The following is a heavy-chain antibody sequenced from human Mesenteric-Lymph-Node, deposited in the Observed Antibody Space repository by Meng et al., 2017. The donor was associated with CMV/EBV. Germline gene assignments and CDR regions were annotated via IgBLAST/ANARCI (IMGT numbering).Heavy chain of an antibody. D-gene: IGHD2-2*01. V-gene: IGHV3-23*01. Sequence: GGSLRLSCAASGFTFSNYAMNWVRQAPRRGLEWVSFITSSGGSTYYADSVRGRFTISRDNSKNTLYLQMNSLRAEDTAVYYCAGVDDYWGQGTLVTVSS. CDR3: AGVDDY. CDR2: ITSSGGST. CDR1: GFTFSNYA. J-gene: IGHJ4*02.